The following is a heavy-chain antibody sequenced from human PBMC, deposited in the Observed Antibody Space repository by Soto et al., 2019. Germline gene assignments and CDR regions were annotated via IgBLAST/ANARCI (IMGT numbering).Heavy chain of an antibody. D-gene: IGHD6-13*01. V-gene: IGHV3-9*01. CDR1: GFTFDDYA. CDR3: VKDESINWYSGHFRH. Sequence: EVQLVESGVGLVQPGRSLRLSSAASGFTFDDYAMHWVRKVPGKGLEWVSGINWNSGSIGYADSVKGRFAISRDNAKNSLHLQMNSLRAEDTAFYYCVKDESINWYSGHFRHWGQGTLVTVSS. J-gene: IGHJ1*01. CDR2: INWNSGSI.